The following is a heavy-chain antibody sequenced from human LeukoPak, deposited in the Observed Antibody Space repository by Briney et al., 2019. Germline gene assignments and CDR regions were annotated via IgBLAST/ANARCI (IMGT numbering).Heavy chain of an antibody. J-gene: IGHJ5*02. V-gene: IGHV4-59*01. CDR1: GGSISSYY. CDR3: ARQNTAMVTGPACWFDP. D-gene: IGHD5-18*01. CDR2: IYYSGST. Sequence: SETLSLTCTVSGGSISSYYWSWIRQPPGKGLEWIGYIYYSGSTNYNPSLKSRVTISVDTSKNQFSLKLSSVTAADTAVYYCARQNTAMVTGPACWFDPWGQRTLVTVSS.